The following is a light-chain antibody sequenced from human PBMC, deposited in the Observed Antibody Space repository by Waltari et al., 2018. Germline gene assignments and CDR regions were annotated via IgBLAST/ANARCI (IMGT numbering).Light chain of an antibody. CDR2: GAS. Sequence: EIVMTQSPATLSVSPGERATLPCRASQSVNRNLVWYQHRPGQAPRLLIYGASSRATGVPGRCRGSGSRTELTRSISSTQSGGFAGYYCQRYESWPADEPPFGGGTKVVIK. J-gene: IGKJ4*01. CDR1: QSVNRN. V-gene: IGKV3-15*01. CDR3: QRYESWPADEPP.